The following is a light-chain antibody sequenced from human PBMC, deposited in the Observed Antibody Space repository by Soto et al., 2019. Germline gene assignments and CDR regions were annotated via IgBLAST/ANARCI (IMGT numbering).Light chain of an antibody. V-gene: IGLV1-40*01. CDR3: QSSDNSLPGLVI. Sequence: QSVLTQPPSMSGAPGQRVTISCTGSRSNIGAAYDVHWYQQLPGTPPKLLIYLNTDRPSGVPDRFSGSKSGTSASLGITGLRADDEAVYYCQSSDNSLPGLVIFGGGTKLTVL. CDR1: RSNIGAAYD. CDR2: LNT. J-gene: IGLJ2*01.